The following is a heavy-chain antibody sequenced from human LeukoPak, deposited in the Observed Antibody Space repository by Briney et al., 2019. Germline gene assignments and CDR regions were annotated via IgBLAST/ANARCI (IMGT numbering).Heavy chain of an antibody. CDR1: GGSISSYY. CDR3: ASGTSCPPFRACPYYFDY. Sequence: SSETLSLTCTVSGGSISSYYWSWIRQPPGKGLEWIGYIYYSGSTNYNPSLKSRVTISVDTSKNQFSLKLSSVTAADTAVYYCASGTSCPPFRACPYYFDYWGQGTLVTVSS. D-gene: IGHD2-2*01. V-gene: IGHV4-59*01. CDR2: IYYSGST. J-gene: IGHJ4*02.